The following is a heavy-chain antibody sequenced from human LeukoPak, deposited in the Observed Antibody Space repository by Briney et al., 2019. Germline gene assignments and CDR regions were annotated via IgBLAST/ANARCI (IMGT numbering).Heavy chain of an antibody. D-gene: IGHD2-15*01. Sequence: GGSLRLSCAASGFTFSSYAMSWVRQAPGKGLEWVSAISGSGGSTYYADSVKGRFTISRDNSKNTLYLQMNSLRAEDTAVYYCAKDGPGYCSGRSCYYFYYWGQGTLVTVSS. CDR1: GFTFSSYA. CDR3: AKDGPGYCSGRSCYYFYY. V-gene: IGHV3-23*01. CDR2: ISGSGGST. J-gene: IGHJ4*02.